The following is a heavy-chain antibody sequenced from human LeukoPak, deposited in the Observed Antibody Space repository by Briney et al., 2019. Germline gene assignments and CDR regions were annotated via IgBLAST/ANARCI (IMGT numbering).Heavy chain of an antibody. J-gene: IGHJ6*03. CDR1: GYTFTSYA. V-gene: IGHV7-4-1*02. CDR2: INTNTGNP. CDR3: ARGAGKYYDFWSGYFFPGFYYYMDV. Sequence: GASVKVSCKASGYTFTSYAMNWVRQAPGQGLEWMGWINTNTGNPTYAQGFTGRFVFSLDTSVSTAYLQISSLKAEDTAVYYCARGAGKYYDFWSGYFFPGFYYYMDVWGKGTTVTVSS. D-gene: IGHD3-3*01.